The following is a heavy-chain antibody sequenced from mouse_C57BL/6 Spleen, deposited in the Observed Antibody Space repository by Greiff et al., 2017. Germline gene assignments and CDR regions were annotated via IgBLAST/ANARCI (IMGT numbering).Heavy chain of an antibody. Sequence: EVQLQQSGPELVKPGASVKISCKASGYTFTDYYMNWVKQSHGTSLEWIGDINPNNGGTSYNQKFKGKATLTGDKSSSTAYMELRSLTSEDSAVYYCARKNPNWDEWGYWGQGTTLTVSS. J-gene: IGHJ2*01. CDR2: INPNNGGT. CDR3: ARKNPNWDEWGY. V-gene: IGHV1-26*01. D-gene: IGHD4-1*01. CDR1: GYTFTDYY.